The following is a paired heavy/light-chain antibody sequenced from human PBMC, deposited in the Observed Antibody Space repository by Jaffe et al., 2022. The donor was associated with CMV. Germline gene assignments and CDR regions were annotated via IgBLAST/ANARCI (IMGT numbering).Heavy chain of an antibody. Sequence: QLQLQESGPGLVKPSETLSLTCTVSGGSISSSSYYWGWIRQPPGKGLEWIGSIYYSGSTYYNPSLKSRVTISVDTSKNQFSLKLSSVTAADTAVYYCARHLRGYGLSGSHYYGMDVWGQGTTVTVSS. V-gene: IGHV4-39*01. CDR2: IYYSGST. D-gene: IGHD5-12*01. J-gene: IGHJ6*02. CDR3: ARHLRGYGLSGSHYYGMDV. CDR1: GGSISSSSYY.
Light chain of an antibody. Sequence: DIQMTQSPSSLSASVGDRVTITCRASQSISSYLNWYQQKPGKAPKLLIYAASSLQSGVPSRFSGSGSGTDFTLTISSLQPEDFATYYCQQSYSKRYTFGQGTKLEIK. CDR3: QQSYSKRYT. V-gene: IGKV1-39*01. CDR1: QSISSY. CDR2: AAS. J-gene: IGKJ2*01.